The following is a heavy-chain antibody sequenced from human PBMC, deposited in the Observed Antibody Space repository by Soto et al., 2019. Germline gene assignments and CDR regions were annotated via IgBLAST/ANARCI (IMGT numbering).Heavy chain of an antibody. CDR2: IKSGTDGGTT. CDR3: TTGGDALVQGVIVGYPDY. V-gene: IGHV3-15*01. CDR1: GFTFSNAW. Sequence: GGSLRLSCAVSGFTFSNAWMTWVRQAPGKGLEWVGRIKSGTDGGTTGYAAPVKGRFTISRDDSKNTLYLQMNSLKTEDTAVYYCTTGGDALVQGVIVGYPDYWGQGTLVTVSS. D-gene: IGHD3-10*01. J-gene: IGHJ4*02.